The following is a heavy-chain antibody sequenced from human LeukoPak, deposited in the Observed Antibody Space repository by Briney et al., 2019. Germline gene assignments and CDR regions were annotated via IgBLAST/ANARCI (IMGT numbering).Heavy chain of an antibody. CDR3: ARAAGRGLRPYYFDY. D-gene: IGHD6-13*01. V-gene: IGHV3-7*01. CDR2: IKQDGGER. CDR1: GFTFSNYW. J-gene: IGHJ4*02. Sequence: GGSLRLSCAASGFTFSNYWMSWVRQAPGKGLEWVANIKQDGGERYYVDSVKGRFTISRDNAKNSLYLQMNSLRAEDTAVYYCARAAGRGLRPYYFDYWGQGTLVTVSS.